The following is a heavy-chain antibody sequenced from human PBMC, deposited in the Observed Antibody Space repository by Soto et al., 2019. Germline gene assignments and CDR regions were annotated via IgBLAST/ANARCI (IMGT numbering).Heavy chain of an antibody. Sequence: QVQLGQSGSEVKKPGASVKVSCSASGYTFTSYYVHWVRQAPGQGLEWMGVVNPSSGRTTYAQRFRGRISMASNTSTSTVHVELRDLRYEDTAVYYCARGIDIGQNYDYSGMDVWGQGTTVTGSS. CDR3: ARGIDIGQNYDYSGMDV. V-gene: IGHV1-46*01. D-gene: IGHD2-21*01. CDR1: GYTFTSYY. CDR2: VNPSSGRT. J-gene: IGHJ6*02.